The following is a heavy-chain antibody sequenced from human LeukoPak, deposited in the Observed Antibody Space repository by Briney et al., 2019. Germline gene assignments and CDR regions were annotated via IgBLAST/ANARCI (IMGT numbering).Heavy chain of an antibody. Sequence: PSETLSLTCTVSSGSISSNNYYWGWIRQPPGKGLEWIGSIYYTGSTFYNPSIKSRVTMSLDALKNQFTLKVTSVTATDTAVYYCARLVSYDVLTENFYKYYMDVWGKGTTVTVSS. V-gene: IGHV4-39*01. CDR1: SGSISSNNYY. CDR2: IYYTGST. D-gene: IGHD3-9*01. CDR3: ARLVSYDVLTENFYKYYMDV. J-gene: IGHJ6*03.